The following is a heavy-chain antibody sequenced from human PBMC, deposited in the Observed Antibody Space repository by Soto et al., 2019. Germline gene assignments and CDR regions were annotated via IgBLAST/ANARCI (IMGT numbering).Heavy chain of an antibody. D-gene: IGHD5-12*01. CDR2: VYDSGST. V-gene: IGHV4-61*01. CDR1: GGYVSSGSYF. Sequence: SETLSLTCTVSGGYVSSGSYFWSWIRQSPGRGLEWIGYVYDSGSTNYNPSLKSRVTISVDTSKNQFSLRLGSVTAADTAVYYCARVTGYSGYDYWGQGTLVTVS. J-gene: IGHJ4*02. CDR3: ARVTGYSGYDY.